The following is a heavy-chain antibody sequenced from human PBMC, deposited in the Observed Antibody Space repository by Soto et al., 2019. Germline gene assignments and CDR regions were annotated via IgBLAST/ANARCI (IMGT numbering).Heavy chain of an antibody. CDR2: ISYDGSIK. J-gene: IGHJ4*02. CDR1: GFTFSSYG. Sequence: QVQLVESGGGVVQPGRSLRLSCAASGFTFSSYGMHWVRQAPGKGLEWVAVISYDGSIKYYADSVKGRFTISRDNSKNTLYLQMNSLRAEDTAVYYCAKDGEYSYGQGVLDYWGQGTLVTVSS. D-gene: IGHD5-18*01. V-gene: IGHV3-30*18. CDR3: AKDGEYSYGQGVLDY.